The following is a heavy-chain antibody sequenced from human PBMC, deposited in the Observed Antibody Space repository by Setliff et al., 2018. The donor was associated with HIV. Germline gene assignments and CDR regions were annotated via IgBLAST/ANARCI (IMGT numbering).Heavy chain of an antibody. D-gene: IGHD3-22*01. CDR1: GYTFTTNG. CDR3: ARVSLEVDYDFRQGYNYYYMDV. Sequence: GASVKVSCKASGYTFTTNGISWVRQAPGQGLEWMGWINTYNSQTNYAHKLQGRVTMTADTSTNTAYMDLKSLRSDDTAVYYCARVSLEVDYDFRQGYNYYYMDVWGKGTTVTVS. V-gene: IGHV1-18*01. J-gene: IGHJ6*03. CDR2: INTYNSQT.